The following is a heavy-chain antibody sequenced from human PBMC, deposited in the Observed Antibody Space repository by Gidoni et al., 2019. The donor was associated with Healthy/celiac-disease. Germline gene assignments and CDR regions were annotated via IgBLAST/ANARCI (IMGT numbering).Heavy chain of an antibody. CDR3: TTEGHSGYSGYDLLFGV. Sequence: EVQLVESGGGLVKPGGSLRLSCAASGFTFSNAWMSWVRQAPGKGLEWVGRIKSKTDGGTTDYAAPVKGRFTISRDDSKNTLYLQMNSLKTEDTAVYYCTTEGHSGYSGYDLLFGVWGQGTMVTVSS. CDR2: IKSKTDGGTT. CDR1: GFTFSNAW. V-gene: IGHV3-15*01. D-gene: IGHD5-12*01. J-gene: IGHJ3*01.